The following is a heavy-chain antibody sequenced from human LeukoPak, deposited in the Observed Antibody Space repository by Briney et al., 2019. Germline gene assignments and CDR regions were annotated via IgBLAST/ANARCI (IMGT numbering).Heavy chain of an antibody. D-gene: IGHD3-3*01. CDR2: ISSDGSST. V-gene: IGHV3-74*01. Sequence: GGSLRLSCAAFGFTFSSYWMHWVRQAPGKGLVWVSRISSDGSSTSYADSVKGRFTISRDNAKNTLYLQMNSLRAEDTAVYYWARGRFWSGYDAFDIWGQGTMVTVSS. CDR3: ARGRFWSGYDAFDI. CDR1: GFTFSSYW. J-gene: IGHJ3*02.